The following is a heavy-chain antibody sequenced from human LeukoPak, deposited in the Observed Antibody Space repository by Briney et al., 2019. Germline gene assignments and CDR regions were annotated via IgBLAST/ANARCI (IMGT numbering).Heavy chain of an antibody. V-gene: IGHV3-7*01. CDR3: ANYDTRGYSDY. J-gene: IGHJ4*02. CDR2: IKQDGSEK. CDR1: GFTFSGYG. D-gene: IGHD3-22*01. Sequence: PGGSLRLSCAASGFTFSGYGMHWVRQAPGKGLEWVANIKQDGSEKYYVDSVKGRFTISRDNAKNSLYLQMNSLRAEDTAVYYCANYDTRGYSDYWGRGTLVTVSS.